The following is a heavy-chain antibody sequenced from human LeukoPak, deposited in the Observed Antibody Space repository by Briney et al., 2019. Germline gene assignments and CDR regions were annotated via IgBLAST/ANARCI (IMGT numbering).Heavy chain of an antibody. V-gene: IGHV3-7*01. CDR1: GFTFSSYS. Sequence: GGSLRLSCAASGFTFSSYSMNWARQAPGKGLEWVANIKQDGSEKYYVDSVKGRFTISRDNAKNSLYLQMNSLRAEDTAVYYCARVKGYYDSSGYITQNYYYYYYMDVWGKGTTVTVSS. CDR2: IKQDGSEK. J-gene: IGHJ6*03. CDR3: ARVKGYYDSSGYITQNYYYYYYMDV. D-gene: IGHD3-22*01.